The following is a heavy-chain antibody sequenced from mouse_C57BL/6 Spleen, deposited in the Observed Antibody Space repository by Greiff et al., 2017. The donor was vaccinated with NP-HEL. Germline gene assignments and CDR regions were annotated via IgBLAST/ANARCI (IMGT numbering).Heavy chain of an antibody. V-gene: IGHV3-6*01. CDR3: ARSPYYYGSSPYYFDY. J-gene: IGHJ2*01. CDR1: GYSITSGYY. CDR2: ISYDGSN. D-gene: IGHD1-1*01. Sequence: EVKLQESGPGLVKPSQSLSLTCSVTGYSITSGYYWNWIRQFPGNKLEWMGYISYDGSNNYNPSLKNRISITRDTSKNQFFLKLNSVTTEDTATYYCARSPYYYGSSPYYFDYWGQGTTLTVSS.